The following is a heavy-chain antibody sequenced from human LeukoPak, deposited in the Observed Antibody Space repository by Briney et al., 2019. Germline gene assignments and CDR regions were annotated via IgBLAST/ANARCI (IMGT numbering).Heavy chain of an antibody. CDR1: GFTFSIYG. CDR3: AKVLVGTTCFEY. V-gene: IGHV3-23*01. Sequence: PGGSLRLSCAASGFTFSIYGMGWVRQAPGKGLEWVSSISDNGGNTYYADSVKGRFTMSRDNSKNTLYLQMNSLRAEDTAVYYCAKVLVGTTCFEYWGQGTLVTVSS. J-gene: IGHJ4*02. D-gene: IGHD1-7*01. CDR2: ISDNGGNT.